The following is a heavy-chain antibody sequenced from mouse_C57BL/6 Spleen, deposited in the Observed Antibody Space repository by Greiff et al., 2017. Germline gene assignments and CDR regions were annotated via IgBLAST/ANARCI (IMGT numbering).Heavy chain of an antibody. J-gene: IGHJ3*01. CDR2: IWRGGST. CDR3: AGSTAQSFAY. D-gene: IGHD3-2*02. V-gene: IGHV2-5*01. CDR1: GFSLTSYG. Sequence: VQLQQSGPGLVQPSQSLSITCTASGFSLTSYGVHWVRQSPGKGLEWLGVIWRGGSTDYNAAFMSRLSTTKDNSKSRVFFKMNSLQADDTGIYCYAGSTAQSFAYWGQGTLVTVSA.